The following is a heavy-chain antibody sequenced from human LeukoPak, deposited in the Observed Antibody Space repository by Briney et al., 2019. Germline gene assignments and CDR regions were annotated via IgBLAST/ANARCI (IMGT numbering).Heavy chain of an antibody. CDR2: FYYSDST. V-gene: IGHV4-39*01. Sequence: SETLSLTCTVSGGSISSCSYYWGWIRQPPGKGLEWIGSFYYSDSTYYNPSLKSRVTISVDTSKNQFSLKLSSVTAADTAVYYCARRPNSGYDYAVAFDAFDIWGQGTMVTVSS. D-gene: IGHD5-12*01. CDR1: GGSISSCSYY. CDR3: ARRPNSGYDYAVAFDAFDI. J-gene: IGHJ3*02.